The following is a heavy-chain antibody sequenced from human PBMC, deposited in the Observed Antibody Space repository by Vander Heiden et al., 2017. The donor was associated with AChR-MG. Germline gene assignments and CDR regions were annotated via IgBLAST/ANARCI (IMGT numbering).Heavy chain of an antibody. CDR1: GFNFDDYA. V-gene: IGHV3-9*01. Sequence: EVQLVESGGGLVQPGRSLRLSCAASGFNFDDYAMHWVRQAPGKGLEWVSGISWNSGSIGYADSVKGRFTISRDNAKNSLYLQMNSLRAEDTALYYCAKGGSSSWYAIYYYYGMDVWGQGTTVTVSS. J-gene: IGHJ6*02. CDR3: AKGGSSSWYAIYYYYGMDV. CDR2: ISWNSGSI. D-gene: IGHD6-13*01.